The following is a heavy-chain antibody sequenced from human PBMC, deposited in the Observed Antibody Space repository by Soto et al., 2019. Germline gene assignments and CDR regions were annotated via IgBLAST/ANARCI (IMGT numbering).Heavy chain of an antibody. D-gene: IGHD5-18*01. CDR1: GFTFDDYT. V-gene: IGHV3-43*01. Sequence: GGSLRLSCAASGFTFDDYTMHWVRQAPGKGLEWVSLISWDGGSTYYADSVKGRFTISRDNAKNTVYLQMNSLRAEDTAVYYCATLNSFGSDYWGQGTLVTVSS. CDR3: ATLNSFGSDY. J-gene: IGHJ4*02. CDR2: ISWDGGST.